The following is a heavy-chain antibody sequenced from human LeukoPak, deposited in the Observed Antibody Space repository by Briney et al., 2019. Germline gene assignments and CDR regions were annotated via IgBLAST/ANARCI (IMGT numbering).Heavy chain of an antibody. J-gene: IGHJ6*02. CDR1: GGSISSGGYY. CDR3: ARDQCSSTSCRGARAYYYYGMDV. V-gene: IGHV4-31*03. Sequence: PSQTLSLTCTVSGGSISSGGYYWSWIRQHPGKGLEWIGYIYYSGSTYYNPSLKSRVTISVDTSKNQFSLKLSSVTAADTAVYYCARDQCSSTSCRGARAYYYYGMDVWGQGTTVTVSS. CDR2: IYYSGST. D-gene: IGHD2-2*01.